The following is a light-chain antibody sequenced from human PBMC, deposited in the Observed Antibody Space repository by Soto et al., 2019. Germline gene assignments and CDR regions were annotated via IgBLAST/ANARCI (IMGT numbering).Light chain of an antibody. CDR2: DAS. Sequence: DIVLTQSPATLSLSPWERSTLSCRASQSVSSYLAWYQQKPGQAPRLLIYDASNRATGIAARFSGSGSGTDFTLTISSLEPEDFAVYYCQQYGYSPITFGQGTRLEIK. CDR1: QSVSSY. J-gene: IGKJ5*01. V-gene: IGKV3-11*01. CDR3: QQYGYSPIT.